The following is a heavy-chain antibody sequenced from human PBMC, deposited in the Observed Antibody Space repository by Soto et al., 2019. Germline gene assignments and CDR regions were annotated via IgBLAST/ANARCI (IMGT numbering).Heavy chain of an antibody. CDR2: IYPDDSDA. V-gene: IGHV5-51*01. Sequence: PGESLKISCKASVYNFTTDWIGWVRQMPGKGLEWMGIIYPDDSDARYSPSFEGQVTISADKSITTAHLQWSSLKASDTAMYYCARHVGGSGYYDMIDSWGQGTQVTVSS. D-gene: IGHD3-22*01. J-gene: IGHJ5*01. CDR1: VYNFTTDW. CDR3: ARHVGGSGYYDMIDS.